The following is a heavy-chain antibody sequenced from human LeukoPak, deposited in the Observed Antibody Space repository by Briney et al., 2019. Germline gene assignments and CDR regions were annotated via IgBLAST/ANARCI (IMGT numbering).Heavy chain of an antibody. D-gene: IGHD6-13*01. V-gene: IGHV3-23*01. CDR2: ISGSGGST. CDR3: AIPRGSSWYYFDY. CDR1: GFTFSSYA. J-gene: IGHJ4*02. Sequence: QPGGSLRLSCAASGFTFSSYAMSWVRQAPGKGLEWVSAISGSGGSTYYADSVKGRFTISRDNSKNTLYLQMNSLRAEDTAVYYCAIPRGSSWYYFDYWGQGTLVTVSS.